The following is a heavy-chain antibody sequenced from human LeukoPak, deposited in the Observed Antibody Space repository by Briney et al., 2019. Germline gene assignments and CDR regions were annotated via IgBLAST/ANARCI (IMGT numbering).Heavy chain of an antibody. CDR2: IYSGGGT. CDR3: ATETDDY. D-gene: IGHD2-21*02. V-gene: IGHV3-66*01. CDR1: GFTLSSNH. Sequence: GGSLRLSCAASGFTLSSNHMSWVRQAPGKGLEWVSVIYSGGGTYYADSVKGRFTISRDNSKNTVYLQMNSLRAEDTAVYYCATETDDYWGQGTLVTVSS. J-gene: IGHJ4*02.